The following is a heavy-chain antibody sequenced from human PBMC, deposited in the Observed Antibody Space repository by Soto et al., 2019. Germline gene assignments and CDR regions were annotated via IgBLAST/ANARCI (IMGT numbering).Heavy chain of an antibody. J-gene: IGHJ6*03. CDR2: INAGNGNT. D-gene: IGHD3-10*01. CDR1: GYTFTSYA. Sequence: GASVNVSCKASGYTFTSYAMHWVRQAPGQRLEWMGWINAGNGNTKYSQKFQGRVTITWDTSASTAYMELSSLRSEDTAVYYCARVNYYGSGSYYNVPYYYMDVWGKGTTVTVSS. CDR3: ARVNYYGSGSYYNVPYYYMDV. V-gene: IGHV1-3*01.